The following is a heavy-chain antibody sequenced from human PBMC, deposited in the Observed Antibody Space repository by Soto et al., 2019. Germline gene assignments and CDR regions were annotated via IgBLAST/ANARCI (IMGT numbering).Heavy chain of an antibody. V-gene: IGHV1-69*01. Sequence: QVQLVQSGAEVKKPGSSVKVSCKASGGTFSSYAISWVRQAPGQGLEWMGGIIPIFGTANYAQKFQGRVTITADESTSTAYTELSSLRSEDTAVYYCARSYSSGWYRGNWYFDLWGRGTLVTVAS. CDR1: GGTFSSYA. D-gene: IGHD6-19*01. CDR3: ARSYSSGWYRGNWYFDL. J-gene: IGHJ2*01. CDR2: IIPIFGTA.